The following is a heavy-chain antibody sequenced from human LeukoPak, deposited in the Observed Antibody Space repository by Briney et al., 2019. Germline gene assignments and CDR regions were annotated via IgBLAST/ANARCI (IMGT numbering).Heavy chain of an antibody. D-gene: IGHD3-10*01. CDR3: AKDSLGSGGYYSDL. Sequence: PGGSLRLSCAASGFTFSSYAMSWVRQAPGKGLEWVSTISGSGDSTYYADSVKGRFTISRDNSKNTLYLQMNSPRAEDTAVYYCAKDSLGSGGYYSDLWGQGTLVTVSS. CDR2: ISGSGDST. V-gene: IGHV3-23*01. CDR1: GFTFSSYA. J-gene: IGHJ4*02.